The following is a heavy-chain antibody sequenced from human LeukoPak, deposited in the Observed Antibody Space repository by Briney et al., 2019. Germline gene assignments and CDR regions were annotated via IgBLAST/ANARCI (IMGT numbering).Heavy chain of an antibody. CDR2: INPSGGST. Sequence: ASVKVSCKASGYTFTSYYMHWVRQAPGQGLEWMGIINPSGGSTSYAQKFQGRVTMTRDTFTSTVYMELSSLRSEDTAVYYCATGQPWELPTLWGQGTLVTVSS. J-gene: IGHJ4*02. CDR3: ATGQPWELPTL. D-gene: IGHD1-26*01. CDR1: GYTFTSYY. V-gene: IGHV1-46*01.